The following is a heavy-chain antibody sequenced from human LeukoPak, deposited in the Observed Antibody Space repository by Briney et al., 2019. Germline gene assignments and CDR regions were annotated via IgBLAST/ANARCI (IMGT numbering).Heavy chain of an antibody. V-gene: IGHV3-21*01. CDR2: ISSSGSYI. CDR1: GFTFSRFS. J-gene: IGHJ5*02. CDR3: ARGYSSPP. Sequence: GGSLRLSCAASGFTFSRFSLNWVRQAPGKGLEWVSSISSSGSYIFYADSLKGRFTISRDNAKNSLYLQMNSLRAEDTAVYYCARGYSSPPWGQGTLVTVSS. D-gene: IGHD6-19*01.